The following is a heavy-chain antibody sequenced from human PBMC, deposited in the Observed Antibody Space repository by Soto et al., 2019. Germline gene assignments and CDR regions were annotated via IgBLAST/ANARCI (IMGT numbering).Heavy chain of an antibody. V-gene: IGHV1-18*04. CDR2: ISAYNRNT. D-gene: IGHD3-10*01. CDR1: GYTFTNYG. CDR3: ARDRSINHRDFDL. J-gene: IGHJ4*02. Sequence: QVQLVQSGAEVKKPGASVKVSCKTSGYTFTNYGLNWVRQAPGQGLEWMGWISAYNRNTNFAQNLQDRVTLTTDTSTSTAYMELSSLRSDDTALYYCARDRSINHRDFDLWGQGTLVTVSS.